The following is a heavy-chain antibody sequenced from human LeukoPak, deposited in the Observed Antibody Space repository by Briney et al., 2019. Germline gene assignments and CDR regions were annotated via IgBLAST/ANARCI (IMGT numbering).Heavy chain of an antibody. CDR3: AKDNRRHYTSGPNPDSLH. Sequence: GGSLRLSCAGSGFIFNNYAMHWVRQPPGKGLEWVSGISWNSGNIDYADSVKGRFTISRDNAKNSLYLQMNSLGVEDTAFYYCAKDNRRHYTSGPNPDSLHWGQGALVTVSS. CDR2: ISWNSGNI. V-gene: IGHV3-9*01. J-gene: IGHJ4*02. D-gene: IGHD6-19*01. CDR1: GFIFNNYA.